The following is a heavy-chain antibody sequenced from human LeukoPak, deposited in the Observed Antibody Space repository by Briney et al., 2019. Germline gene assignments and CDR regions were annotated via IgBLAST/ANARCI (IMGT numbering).Heavy chain of an antibody. CDR3: ARDSVTPGVFGY. CDR2: ISSGDST. D-gene: IGHD3-3*01. J-gene: IGHJ4*02. CDR1: GFTVSSNY. Sequence: PGGSLRLSCAASGFTVSSNYMSWVRQAPGKGLEWVSVISSGDSTYYADSVKGRFTISRDNSKNTLYLQMNSLRAEDTAVYYCARDSVTPGVFGYWGQGTLVTVSS. V-gene: IGHV3-53*01.